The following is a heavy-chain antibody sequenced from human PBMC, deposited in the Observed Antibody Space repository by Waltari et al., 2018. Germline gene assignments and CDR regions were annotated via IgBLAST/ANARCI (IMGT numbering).Heavy chain of an antibody. D-gene: IGHD2-8*01. CDR2: INAGNGNT. CDR3: ARGLRYCTNGVCYYYFDY. Sequence: QVQLVQSGAEVKKPGASVKVSCKASGYTFTSYAMHWVRQAPGQRLEWMGWINAGNGNTKYSQKFQGRVTITRDTSASTAYMELSSLRSEDTAVYYCARGLRYCTNGVCYYYFDYWGQGTLVTVSS. V-gene: IGHV1-3*01. CDR1: GYTFTSYA. J-gene: IGHJ4*02.